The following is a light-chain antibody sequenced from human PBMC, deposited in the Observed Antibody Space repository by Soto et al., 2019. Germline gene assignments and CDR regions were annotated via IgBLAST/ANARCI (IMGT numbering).Light chain of an antibody. CDR1: RSNIGNNA. J-gene: IGLJ3*02. CDR3: AAWDDSLNARGV. Sequence: QSAVTQPPSASGTPGQRVTISCSGSRSNIGNNAVSWYQQFPGTAPKLLIYNNNQRPSGVPDRFSGSKSGTSASLAISGLQSEDEADYYCAAWDDSLNARGVFGGGTKVTVL. CDR2: NNN. V-gene: IGLV1-44*01.